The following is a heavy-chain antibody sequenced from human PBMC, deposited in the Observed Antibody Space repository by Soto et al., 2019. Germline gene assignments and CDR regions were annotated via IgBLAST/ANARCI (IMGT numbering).Heavy chain of an antibody. V-gene: IGHV1-3*01. CDR2: INASNGNT. CDR1: GYTFTSYY. Sequence: ASVKVSCKASGYTFTSYYMHWVRQAPGQRLEWMGRINASNGNTKYAQKFQGRVTITRDTSAGTAYMELSSLRSEDTAVYYCARDLGYALPDYWGQGTLVTVSS. D-gene: IGHD2-15*01. J-gene: IGHJ4*02. CDR3: ARDLGYALPDY.